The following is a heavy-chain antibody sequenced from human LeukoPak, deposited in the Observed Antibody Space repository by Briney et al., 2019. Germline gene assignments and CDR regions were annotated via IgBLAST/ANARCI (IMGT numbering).Heavy chain of an antibody. CDR1: GYSFTSYW. V-gene: IGHV5-51*01. D-gene: IGHD3-9*01. J-gene: IGHJ4*02. CDR2: IYPGDSDT. Sequence: GESLKISCKGSGYSFTSYWIGWVRQMPGKGLEWMGIIYPGDSDTRYSPSFQCQVTISADNSISTAYLQWSSLRSEDTAVYYCANQQSRYDILTGYYRYFDYWGQGTLVTVSS. CDR3: ANQQSRYDILTGYYRYFDY.